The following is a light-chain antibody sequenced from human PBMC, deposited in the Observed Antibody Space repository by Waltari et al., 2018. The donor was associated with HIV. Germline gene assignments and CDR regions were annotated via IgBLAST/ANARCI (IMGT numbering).Light chain of an antibody. J-gene: IGKJ1*01. CDR1: QSVSTY. Sequence: IQMTQSPSSLSASVVARVTISCRASQSVSTYLNWYQLRPGKAPKLLIYVASSLQSGVPSRLSGSGSGIDFTITISSLQPEDWATYYCQQSYSTPWTFGQGTKVEI. CDR3: QQSYSTPWT. CDR2: VAS. V-gene: IGKV1-39*01.